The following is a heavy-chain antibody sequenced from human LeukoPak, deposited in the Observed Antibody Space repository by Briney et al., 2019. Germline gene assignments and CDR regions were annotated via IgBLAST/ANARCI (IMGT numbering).Heavy chain of an antibody. J-gene: IGHJ5*02. D-gene: IGHD3-9*01. CDR1: GGSISNSRYY. CDR3: ARRRGLRYFDPGWFDP. Sequence: SETLSLTCTVSGGSISNSRYYWGWIRQPPGKGLEWIASIFYGGSTHYNPSLKSRVTISVDTSKNQFSLKLSSVTAADTAVYYCARRRGLRYFDPGWFDPWGQGTLVTVSS. CDR2: IFYGGST. V-gene: IGHV4-39*01.